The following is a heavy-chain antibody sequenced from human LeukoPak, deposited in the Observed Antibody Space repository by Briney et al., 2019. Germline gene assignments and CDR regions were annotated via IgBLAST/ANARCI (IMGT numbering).Heavy chain of an antibody. CDR1: GGSISSGGYY. CDR3: ARWVPYYFDS. Sequence: PSETLSLTCTVSGGSISSGGYYWSWIRQHPGKGLEWIGYIYYSGSTYYNPSLKSRVTISVDTSKNQFSLKLTSVTAADTAVFYCARWVPYYFDSWGQGTLVAVSS. CDR2: IYYSGST. J-gene: IGHJ4*02. D-gene: IGHD6-13*01. V-gene: IGHV4-31*03.